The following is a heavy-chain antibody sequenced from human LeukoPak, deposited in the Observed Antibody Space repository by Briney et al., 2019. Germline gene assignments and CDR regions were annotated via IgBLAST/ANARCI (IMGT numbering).Heavy chain of an antibody. CDR3: ARGGIYWQLSLSYFDY. CDR1: GGSFSGYY. J-gene: IGHJ4*02. D-gene: IGHD6-13*01. CDR2: INHSGST. V-gene: IGHV4-34*01. Sequence: PSETLSLTCAVYGGSFSGYYWSWIRQPPGKGLEWIGEINHSGSTNYNPSLKSRVTISVDTSKNQFSLKLSSVTAADTAVYYCARGGIYWQLSLSYFDYWGQGTLVTVSS.